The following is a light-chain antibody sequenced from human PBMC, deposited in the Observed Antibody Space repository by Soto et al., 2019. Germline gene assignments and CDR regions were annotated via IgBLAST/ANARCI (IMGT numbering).Light chain of an antibody. J-gene: IGKJ1*01. CDR2: GAS. V-gene: IGKV3-20*01. CDR1: QSVSSN. CDR3: QQYGTSPRT. Sequence: EIVLTQSPGTLSLSPGERATLSCRASQSVSSNLAWYQQKRGQAPRXLIYGASSRATGIPDRFSGSGSQTDFTLTISRLEPEDFAVYYCQQYGTSPRTFGQGTKVDIK.